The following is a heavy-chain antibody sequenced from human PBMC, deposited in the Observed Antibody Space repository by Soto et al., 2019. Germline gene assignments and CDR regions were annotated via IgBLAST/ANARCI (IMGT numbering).Heavy chain of an antibody. CDR2: IYRTGTT. Sequence: SETLSLTCAVSGGSFTSNNWWTWVRQPPGQGLEWIGEIYRTGTTNYNPSLKSRVTISLDKSENQFSLKVTSLTAADTAVYYCASRDPGTSVDYWGQGTLVTVSS. D-gene: IGHD1-7*01. V-gene: IGHV4-4*02. CDR3: ASRDPGTSVDY. CDR1: GGSFTSNNW. J-gene: IGHJ4*02.